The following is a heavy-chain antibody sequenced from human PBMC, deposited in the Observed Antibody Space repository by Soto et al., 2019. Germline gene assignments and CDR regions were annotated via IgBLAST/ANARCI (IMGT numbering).Heavy chain of an antibody. CDR3: AKAVTNSDS. D-gene: IGHD7-27*01. CDR2: ISGSGGST. J-gene: IGHJ5*01. Sequence: EAQVLESGGGLAQPGGSLRLSCAASGFTFSSHAMSWVRQAPGKGLEWVSGISGSGGSTYYADSVKGRFTISRDNSKNTLYLQMNSLRAEDTAIYYCAKAVTNSDSWGQGTLVTVSS. V-gene: IGHV3-23*01. CDR1: GFTFSSHA.